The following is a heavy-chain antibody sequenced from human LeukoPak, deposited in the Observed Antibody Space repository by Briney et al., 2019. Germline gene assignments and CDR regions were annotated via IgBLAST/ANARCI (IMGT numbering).Heavy chain of an antibody. V-gene: IGHV3-49*04. J-gene: IGHJ4*02. D-gene: IGHD2-2*01. Sequence: GGAQLLSSSTPGFPFRDYALRWVRQPPARGRAGVGVIQSKAYCGEIKHAASVNGRFSISRDDSQNIANLQMNDLKTEDTAVYYCTRAPHPRCRSSGCYLDYWGQGTLVTVSS. CDR2: IQSKAYCGEI. CDR3: TRAPHPRCRSSGCYLDY. CDR1: GFPFRDYA.